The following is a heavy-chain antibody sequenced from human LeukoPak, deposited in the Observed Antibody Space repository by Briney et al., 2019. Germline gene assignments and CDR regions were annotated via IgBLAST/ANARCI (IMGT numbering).Heavy chain of an antibody. Sequence: PSETLSLTCTVSGGSISSSSYYWGWLRQPPGKGLEWLGSIYYSGSTYYNPSLKSQVTISVDTSKNQFSLKLSSVAAADTAVYYCARLTPVSSSIPLDYWGQGTLVTVSS. V-gene: IGHV4-39*01. D-gene: IGHD6-13*01. CDR1: GGSISSSSYY. CDR3: ARLTPVSSSIPLDY. CDR2: IYYSGST. J-gene: IGHJ4*02.